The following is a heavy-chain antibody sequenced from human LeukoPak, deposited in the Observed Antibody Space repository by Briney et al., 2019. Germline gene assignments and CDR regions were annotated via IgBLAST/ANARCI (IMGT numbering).Heavy chain of an antibody. CDR1: GFTLSSYA. D-gene: IGHD3-10*01. J-gene: IGHJ4*02. CDR2: ISGSGGST. CDR3: AKSDGGLGFDY. V-gene: IGHV3-23*01. Sequence: GGSLRLSCAASGFTLSSYAMSWVRQAPGKGLEWVSAISGSGGSTYYADSVKGRFTISRDNSKNTLYLQMNSLRAEDTAVYYRAKSDGGLGFDYWGQGTLVTVSS.